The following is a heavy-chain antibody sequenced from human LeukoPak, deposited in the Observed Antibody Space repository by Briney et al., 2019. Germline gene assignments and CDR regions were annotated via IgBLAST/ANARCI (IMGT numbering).Heavy chain of an antibody. Sequence: ASVKVSCKASGYTFTSYDINWVRQATVQGLEWMGWMNPNSANTAYAQKFQGRVTMTRNTSINTAYLEMTSLTSEDTAVYYCARGVRFGELFSAYWGQGTLVTVSS. V-gene: IGHV1-8*01. CDR2: MNPNSANT. D-gene: IGHD3-10*01. CDR3: ARGVRFGELFSAY. CDR1: GYTFTSYD. J-gene: IGHJ4*02.